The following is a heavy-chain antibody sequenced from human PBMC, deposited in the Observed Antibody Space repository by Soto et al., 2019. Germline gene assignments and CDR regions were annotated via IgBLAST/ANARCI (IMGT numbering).Heavy chain of an antibody. Sequence: PSETLSLSCAVYGGSFSGYYWSWIRQPPGKGLEWIGEINHSGSTNYNPSLKSRVTISVDTSKSQFSLKLSSVTAADTAVYYCARGDYDYVWGSYRPQGFDPWGQGTLVTVSS. J-gene: IGHJ5*02. D-gene: IGHD3-16*02. V-gene: IGHV4-34*01. CDR2: INHSGST. CDR3: ARGDYDYVWGSYRPQGFDP. CDR1: GGSFSGYY.